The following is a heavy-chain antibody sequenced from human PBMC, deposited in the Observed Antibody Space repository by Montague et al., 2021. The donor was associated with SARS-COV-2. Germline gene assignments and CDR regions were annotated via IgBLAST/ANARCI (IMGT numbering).Heavy chain of an antibody. Sequence: SETLSLTCTVSGGSISSYYWSWIRQPPGKGLEWIGYIYYSRSTNYNPSLKNRVTISVDTSKNQFSLKVRSVTAADTAVYYCARRRERWSDAFDIWGQGTMVTVSS. V-gene: IGHV4-59*08. CDR1: GGSISSYY. CDR2: IYYSRST. J-gene: IGHJ3*02. CDR3: ARRRERWSDAFDI. D-gene: IGHD2-15*01.